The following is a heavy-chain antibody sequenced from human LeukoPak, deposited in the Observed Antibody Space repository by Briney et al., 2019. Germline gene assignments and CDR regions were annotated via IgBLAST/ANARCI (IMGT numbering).Heavy chain of an antibody. V-gene: IGHV1-69*05. D-gene: IGHD3-22*01. J-gene: IGHJ3*02. Sequence: SVKVFCKASGGTFSSYAIIWVRQAPGQGLEWMGGIIPIFGTANYAQKFQGRVTITTDESTSTAYMELSSLRSEDTAVYYCARDRRYYDSSGAFDIWGQGTMVTVSS. CDR3: ARDRRYYDSSGAFDI. CDR1: GGTFSSYA. CDR2: IIPIFGTA.